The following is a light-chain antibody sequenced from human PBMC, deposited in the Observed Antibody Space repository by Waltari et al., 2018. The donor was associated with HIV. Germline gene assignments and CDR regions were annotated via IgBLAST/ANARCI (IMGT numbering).Light chain of an antibody. J-gene: IGKJ4*01. V-gene: IGKV1D-16*01. Sequence: DIQMTQSPSSLSASVGDRLTITCRASQGVSSWVAWYQHKPDKAPKALIYAATNLQSGVPSRFSGSGSGTIFTLIISSLQPEDFATYSCQQYKTFPLTFGGGTKV. CDR2: AAT. CDR1: QGVSSW. CDR3: QQYKTFPLT.